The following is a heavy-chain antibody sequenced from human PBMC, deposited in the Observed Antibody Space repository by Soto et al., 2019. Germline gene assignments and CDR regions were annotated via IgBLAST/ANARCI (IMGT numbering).Heavy chain of an antibody. D-gene: IGHD4-4*01. J-gene: IGHJ6*02. CDR2: IGTSGKTI. Sequence: GGSLRLSCAVSGFTFSSYEMNWVRQAPGKGLEWVSYIGTSGKTIYYADSVRGRFTISRDNAKNSLYLQMNSLRAEDTAVYFCARDPAIYSGKFDYGLAVWGRGTTVTVSS. CDR1: GFTFSSYE. CDR3: ARDPAIYSGKFDYGLAV. V-gene: IGHV3-48*03.